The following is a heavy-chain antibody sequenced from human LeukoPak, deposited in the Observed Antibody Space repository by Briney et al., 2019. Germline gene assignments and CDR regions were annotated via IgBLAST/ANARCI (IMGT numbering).Heavy chain of an antibody. V-gene: IGHV3-7*01. CDR3: ARETILILWFGELLSEDFFDY. J-gene: IGHJ4*02. D-gene: IGHD3-10*01. Sequence: YYVDSVKGRFTISRDNAKNSLYLQMNSLRAEDTAVYYCARETILILWFGELLSEDFFDYWGQGTLVTVSS.